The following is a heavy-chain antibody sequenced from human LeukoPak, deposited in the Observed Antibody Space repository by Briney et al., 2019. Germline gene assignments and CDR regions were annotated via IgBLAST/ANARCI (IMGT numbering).Heavy chain of an antibody. V-gene: IGHV3-66*01. J-gene: IGHJ4*02. D-gene: IGHD3-3*01. CDR2: IYSGGST. CDR1: GFTFSGYA. CDR3: ARVVLYYDFWSAYFHD. Sequence: PGGSLRLSCEASGFTFSGYAMSWVRQAPGKGLEWVSVIYSGGSTYYANSVKGRFTLSRDNSKNTPYLQMNSLRAEDTAVYYCARVVLYYDFWSAYFHDWGQGTLVTVSS.